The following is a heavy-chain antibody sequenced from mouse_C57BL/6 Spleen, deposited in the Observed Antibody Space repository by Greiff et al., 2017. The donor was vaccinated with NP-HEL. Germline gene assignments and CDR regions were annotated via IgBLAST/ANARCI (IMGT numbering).Heavy chain of an antibody. CDR3: ARDSPYDYDEGYAMDY. Sequence: EVQRVESGGGLVKPGGSLKLSCAASGFTFSSYAMSWVRQTPEKRLEWVATISDGGSYTYYPDNVKGRFTISRDNAKNNLYLQMSHLKSEDTAMYYCARDSPYDYDEGYAMDYWGQGTSVTVSS. V-gene: IGHV5-4*01. D-gene: IGHD2-4*01. J-gene: IGHJ4*01. CDR1: GFTFSSYA. CDR2: ISDGGSYT.